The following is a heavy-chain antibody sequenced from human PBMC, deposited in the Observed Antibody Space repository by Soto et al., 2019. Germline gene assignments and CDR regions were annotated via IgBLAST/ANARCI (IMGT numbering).Heavy chain of an antibody. J-gene: IGHJ4*02. Sequence: TFSSYWMSWVRQAPGKGLEWVANIKQDGSEKYYVDSVKGRFTISRDNAKNSLYLQMNSLRAEDTAVYYCARVRWLRCLDYWGQGTLVTAPQ. CDR2: IKQDGSEK. CDR3: ARVRWLRCLDY. D-gene: IGHD5-12*01. V-gene: IGHV3-7*01. CDR1: TFSSYW.